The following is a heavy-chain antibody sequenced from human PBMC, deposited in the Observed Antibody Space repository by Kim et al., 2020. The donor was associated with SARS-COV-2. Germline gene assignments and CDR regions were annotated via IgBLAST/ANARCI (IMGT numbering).Heavy chain of an antibody. CDR2: IYYSGST. CDR1: GGSISSSSYY. CDR3: ARHTDSSGYFALFATAKSPPNWFDP. V-gene: IGHV4-39*01. Sequence: SETLSLTCTVSGGSISSSSYYWGWIRQPPGKGLEWIGSIYYSGSTYYNPSLKNRVTISVDTSKNQFSLKLSSVTAADTAVYYCARHTDSSGYFALFATAKSPPNWFDPWGQGTLVTVSS. D-gene: IGHD3-22*01. J-gene: IGHJ5*02.